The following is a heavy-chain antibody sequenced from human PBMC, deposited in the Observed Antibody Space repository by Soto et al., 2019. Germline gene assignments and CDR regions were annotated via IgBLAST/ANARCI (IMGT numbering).Heavy chain of an antibody. Sequence: EVQLLESGGGLAQPGGSLRLSCAASGFTFSNFGMHWVRQAPGKGLEWVSSVTDSGSNTYYADSVKGRFAISRDNSKNPLYLQMNRLRAEDTAVYYCAKTRGGWGRLDYWGQGTLVTVSS. CDR3: AKTRGGWGRLDY. J-gene: IGHJ4*02. D-gene: IGHD7-27*01. V-gene: IGHV3-23*01. CDR1: GFTFSNFG. CDR2: VTDSGSNT.